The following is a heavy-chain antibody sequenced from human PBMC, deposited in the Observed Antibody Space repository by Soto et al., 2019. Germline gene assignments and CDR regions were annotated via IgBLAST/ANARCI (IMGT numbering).Heavy chain of an antibody. Sequence: PGGSLRLSCAASGFTFSSYWMSWVRQAPGKGLEWVANIKQDGSEKYYVDSVKGRFTISRDNAKNSLYLQMNSLRAEDTAVYYCARDLGYYDSSGRRYAFDIWGQGTMVTVSS. D-gene: IGHD3-22*01. CDR1: GFTFSSYW. CDR2: IKQDGSEK. V-gene: IGHV3-7*01. CDR3: ARDLGYYDSSGRRYAFDI. J-gene: IGHJ3*02.